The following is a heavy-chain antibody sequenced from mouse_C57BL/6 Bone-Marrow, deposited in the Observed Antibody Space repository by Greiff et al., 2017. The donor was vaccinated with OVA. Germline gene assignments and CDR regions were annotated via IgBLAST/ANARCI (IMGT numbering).Heavy chain of an antibody. CDR1: GFTFSDFY. CDR3: ARDYYYGSSYWYFDV. Sequence: EVKVVESGGGLVQSGRSLRLSCATSGFTFSDFYMEWVRQAPGKGLEWIAASRNKANDYTTEYSASVKGRFIVSRDTSQSILYLQMNALRAEDTAIYYCARDYYYGSSYWYFDVWGTGTTVTVSS. CDR2: SRNKANDYTT. D-gene: IGHD1-1*01. V-gene: IGHV7-1*01. J-gene: IGHJ1*03.